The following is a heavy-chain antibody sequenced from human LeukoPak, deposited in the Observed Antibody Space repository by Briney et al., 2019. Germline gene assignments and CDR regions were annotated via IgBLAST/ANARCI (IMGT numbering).Heavy chain of an antibody. V-gene: IGHV4-38-2*02. Sequence: PSETLSLTCTVSGYSISSDYYCGWIRQPPGKGLEWIATIHSSGATYYNPSLRSRATIFLDRSANQFSLDLTSVSAADTAVYFCATPGVRGTIDPFDVWGNGTTVIVPS. CDR3: ATPGVRGTIDPFDV. CDR1: GYSISSDYY. D-gene: IGHD3-10*01. J-gene: IGHJ6*04. CDR2: IHSSGAT.